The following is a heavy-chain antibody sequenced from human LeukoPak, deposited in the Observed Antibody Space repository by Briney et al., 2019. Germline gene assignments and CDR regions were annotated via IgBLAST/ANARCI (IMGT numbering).Heavy chain of an antibody. V-gene: IGHV3-13*01. J-gene: IGHJ5*02. CDR1: GFTFSTYD. D-gene: IGHD4-23*01. CDR2: IGTAGDT. Sequence: GGPLRLSCAASGFTFSTYDMHWVRQATGKGLEWVSAIGTAGDTYYSGSVKCRFTISSENAKNSLYLQMNSLRGGDTAVYYCARGGRDPGGFDPWGQGTLVTASS. CDR3: ARGGRDPGGFDP.